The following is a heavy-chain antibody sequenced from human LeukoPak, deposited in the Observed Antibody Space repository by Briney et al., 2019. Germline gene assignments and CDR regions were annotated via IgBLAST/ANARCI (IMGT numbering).Heavy chain of an antibody. J-gene: IGHJ4*02. CDR3: AKLGDLFDY. V-gene: IGHV3-48*03. CDR2: ISSSGSTI. D-gene: IGHD3-10*01. Sequence: PGGSVRLSCAASGFTFSSYEMNWVRQAPGKGLEWVSYISSSGSTIYYADSVKGRFTISKDNAKNSLYLQMNSLRAEDTAVYYCAKLGDLFDYWGQGTLVTVSS. CDR1: GFTFSSYE.